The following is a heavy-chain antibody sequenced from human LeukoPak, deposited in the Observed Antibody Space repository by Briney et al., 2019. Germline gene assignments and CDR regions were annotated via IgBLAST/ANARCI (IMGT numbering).Heavy chain of an antibody. CDR3: ARGGTYNDILSFDP. J-gene: IGHJ5*02. V-gene: IGHV4-59*01. D-gene: IGHD3-9*01. Sequence: SETLSLTCTVSGGSISYYYRTWIRQSPGKGLEWIGQIYYTGSTYYNPSLKRRVTISVDTSRNQFSLNLTSVTAADTAVYYCARGGTYNDILSFDPWGQGTLVTVSS. CDR2: IYYTGST. CDR1: GGSISYYY.